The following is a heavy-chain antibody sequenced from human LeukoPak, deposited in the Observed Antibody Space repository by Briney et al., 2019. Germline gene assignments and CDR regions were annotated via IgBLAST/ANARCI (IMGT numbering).Heavy chain of an antibody. CDR1: GFTFSTYD. J-gene: IGHJ4*02. V-gene: IGHV3-48*04. CDR2: ISYNRRSI. Sequence: GGSLRLSCAASGFTFSTYDMNWVRQAPGKGLEWISYISYNRRSIYYADSVKGRFTISKDDAKKLLFLQMDSLRAEDTAVYYCARKYCSGGVCSDFDYWGQGTLVTVSS. CDR3: ARKYCSGGVCSDFDY. D-gene: IGHD2-15*01.